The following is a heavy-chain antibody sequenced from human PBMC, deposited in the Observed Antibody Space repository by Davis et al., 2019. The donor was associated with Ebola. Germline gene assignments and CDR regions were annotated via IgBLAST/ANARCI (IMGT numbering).Heavy chain of an antibody. CDR1: GGSISSGGYS. V-gene: IGHV4-30-2*01. D-gene: IGHD1-26*01. CDR2: IYHSGST. Sequence: MPSETLSLTCAVSGGSISSGGYSWSWIRQPPGKGLEWIGYIYHSGSTYYNPSLKSRVTISVDRSKNQFSLKLSSVTAADTAVYYCAIKVGATNFDYWGQGTLVTVSS. J-gene: IGHJ4*02. CDR3: AIKVGATNFDY.